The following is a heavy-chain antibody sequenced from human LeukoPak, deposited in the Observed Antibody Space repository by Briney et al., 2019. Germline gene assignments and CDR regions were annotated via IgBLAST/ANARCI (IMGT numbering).Heavy chain of an antibody. CDR2: IFDNGNT. V-gene: IGHV4-59*01. CDR3: ARARYYYGHYFDY. J-gene: IGHJ4*02. D-gene: IGHD3-10*01. Sequence: PSETLSLTCTVSGGFINNYYWSWIRQPPGKGLEWIGYIFDNGNTNYNPPLKSRVTISLDTSKNQFSLKLSSVTAADTAVYYCARARYYYGHYFDYWGQGTLVTVSS. CDR1: GGFINNYY.